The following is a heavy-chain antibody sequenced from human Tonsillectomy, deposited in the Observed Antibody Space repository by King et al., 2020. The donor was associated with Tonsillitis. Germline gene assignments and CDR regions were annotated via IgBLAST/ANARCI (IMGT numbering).Heavy chain of an antibody. CDR2: INQEGSEK. CDR1: GFTFSSYW. D-gene: IGHD6-19*01. CDR3: ARDQAVAGIYYYHYYGMDV. V-gene: IGHV3-7*01. Sequence: VQLVESGGGLVQPGGSLRLSCAASGFTFSSYWMSWVRQAPGKGREWVANINQEGSEKYSVDSLKGRFTISKDNTKNSLYLQMNSLRAEDSAVYFCARDQAVAGIYYYHYYGMDVWGQGTTVTVSS. J-gene: IGHJ6*02.